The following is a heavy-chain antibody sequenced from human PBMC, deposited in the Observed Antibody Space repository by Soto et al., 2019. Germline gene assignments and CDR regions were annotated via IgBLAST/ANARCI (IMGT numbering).Heavy chain of an antibody. D-gene: IGHD1-26*01. J-gene: IGHJ4*02. V-gene: IGHV3-30-3*01. CDR3: ARGDGPNKSPHFDY. CDR1: GFSFSSYA. Sequence: GGSLRLSCAASGFSFSSYAMHWVRQAPGKGLEWVTVISYDGFNKYYGDSVKGRFTTSRDNSKNTLYLQMNSLTTEDTAVYYCARGDGPNKSPHFDYWGQGTLVTVSS. CDR2: ISYDGFNK.